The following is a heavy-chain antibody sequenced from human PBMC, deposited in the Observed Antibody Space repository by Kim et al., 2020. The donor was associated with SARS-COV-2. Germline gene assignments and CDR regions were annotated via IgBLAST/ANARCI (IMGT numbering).Heavy chain of an antibody. V-gene: IGHV4-59*08. CDR1: GGSLTGYY. Sequence: SETLSLICSVSGGSLTGYYWSWIRQPPGKGLEWIGYIYSSGTTYYNPSHQSRLSLSIDKSTKQLSLRLNSVTTADTAVYFCARHEKSADDFDYWGQGTLVTVSS. J-gene: IGHJ4*01. CDR2: IYSSGTT. CDR3: ARHEKSADDFDY.